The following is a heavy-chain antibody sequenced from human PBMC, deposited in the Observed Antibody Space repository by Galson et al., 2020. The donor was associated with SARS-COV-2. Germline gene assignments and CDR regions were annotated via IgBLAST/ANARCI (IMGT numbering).Heavy chain of an antibody. CDR2: IWYDGSNK. CDR3: AREPSSSWYPTYYYYYGMDV. V-gene: IGHV3-33*01. CDR1: GFTFSSYG. Sequence: GGSLRLSCAASGFTFSSYGMHWVRQAPGKGLEWVAVIWYDGSNKYYADSVKGRFTISRDNSKNTLYLQMNSLRAEDTAVYYCAREPSSSWYPTYYYYYGMDVWGQGTTVTVSS. J-gene: IGHJ6*02. D-gene: IGHD6-13*01.